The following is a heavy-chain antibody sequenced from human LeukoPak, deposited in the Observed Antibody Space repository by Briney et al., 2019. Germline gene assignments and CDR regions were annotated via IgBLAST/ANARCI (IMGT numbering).Heavy chain of an antibody. Sequence: GGSLRLSCAASGFAFSSYSMNWVRQAPGKGLEWVSYISSSSSTIYYADSVKGRFTISRDNAKNSLYLQMNSLRAEDTAVYYCARVALVANAFDIWGQGTMVTVSA. CDR2: ISSSSSTI. V-gene: IGHV3-48*01. CDR1: GFAFSSYS. J-gene: IGHJ3*02. CDR3: ARVALVANAFDI. D-gene: IGHD5-12*01.